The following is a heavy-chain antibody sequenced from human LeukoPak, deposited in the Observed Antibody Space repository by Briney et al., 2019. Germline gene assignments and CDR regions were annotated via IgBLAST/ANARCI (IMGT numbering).Heavy chain of an antibody. Sequence: SETLSLTCTVSGGSITSGSYYWSWIRQPAGKGLEWSGRIYTSGSTNYNPSLKSRVTMSVDTSKNQFSLNVSSVTAADTAVYYCARDQALGYGWPTVLAIDIWGQGTMVTVSS. CDR3: ARDQALGYGWPTVLAIDI. D-gene: IGHD6-19*01. CDR2: IYTSGST. CDR1: GGSITSGSYY. J-gene: IGHJ3*02. V-gene: IGHV4-61*02.